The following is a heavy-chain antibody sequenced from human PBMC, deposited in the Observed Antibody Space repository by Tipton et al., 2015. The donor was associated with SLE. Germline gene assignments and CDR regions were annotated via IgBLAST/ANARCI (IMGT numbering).Heavy chain of an antibody. V-gene: IGHV4-39*07. D-gene: IGHD3-22*01. CDR3: AKTRRVVITGAFDY. CDR1: GGSISSSSYY. J-gene: IGHJ4*02. CDR2: IYYSGST. Sequence: TLSLTCTVSGGSISSSSYYWGWIRQPPGKGLEWIGSIYYSGSTYYNPSLKSRVTISVDTSKNQFSLKLSFATAADTAVYYCAKTRRVVITGAFDYWGQGTLVTVSS.